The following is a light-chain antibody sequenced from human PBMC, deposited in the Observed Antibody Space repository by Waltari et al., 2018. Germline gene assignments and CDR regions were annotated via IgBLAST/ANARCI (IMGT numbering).Light chain of an antibody. CDR1: QSLVHSDGNTY. CDR2: KIS. Sequence: DVVMTQYPLSLSVTLGQTASISCRSSQSLVHSDGNTYLNWFHQRPGQSPRRLIYKISNRDYGVPDRFSGSGSGTDFTLKITRVEAEDVGVYYCMQAAHWPKTFGQGTKVEIK. CDR3: MQAAHWPKT. V-gene: IGKV2-30*02. J-gene: IGKJ1*01.